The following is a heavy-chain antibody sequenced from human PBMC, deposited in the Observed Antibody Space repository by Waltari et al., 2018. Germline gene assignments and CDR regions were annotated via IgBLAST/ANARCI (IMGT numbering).Heavy chain of an antibody. CDR1: GGPFSGYY. Sequence: QVQLQQWGAGLLKPPETLSLTCAVYGGPFSGYYWSWIRQPPGKGLEWIGEINDSGNTKYNPSLKSRVTTSVDTSRNQFSLKLRSVTAADTAVYYCARVMGGRGYRSSWWAWFDPWGQGTLVTVSS. J-gene: IGHJ5*02. V-gene: IGHV4-34*01. CDR2: INDSGNT. CDR3: ARVMGGRGYRSSWWAWFDP. D-gene: IGHD6-13*01.